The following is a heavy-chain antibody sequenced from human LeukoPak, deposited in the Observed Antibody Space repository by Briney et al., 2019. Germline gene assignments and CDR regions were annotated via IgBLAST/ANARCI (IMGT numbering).Heavy chain of an antibody. Sequence: GSLRLSCAAAGFIFSNYGMQWVRQAPGKGLGWGAFIRYDESNKFYADSVKGRFTISRDNSKNILFLQMNSLRAEDTAVYYCATMQWLEGVDWFDPWGQGTLVTVSS. CDR1: GFIFSNYG. J-gene: IGHJ5*02. CDR2: IRYDESNK. V-gene: IGHV3-30*02. CDR3: ATMQWLEGVDWFDP. D-gene: IGHD6-19*01.